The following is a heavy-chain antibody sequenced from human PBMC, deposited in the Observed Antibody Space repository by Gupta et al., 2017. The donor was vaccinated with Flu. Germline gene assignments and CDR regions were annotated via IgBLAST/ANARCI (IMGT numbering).Heavy chain of an antibody. CDR1: GYY. V-gene: IGHV4-31*02. Sequence: GYYWSWIRQHPGKGLEWIGYIYYSGSTYYNPSLKSRVTISVDTSKNQFSLKLSSVTAADTAVYYCARLTIYYYDSSGYQDIKNFDYWGQGTLVTVSS. J-gene: IGHJ4*02. CDR3: ARLTIYYYDSSGYQDIKNFDY. CDR2: IYYSGST. D-gene: IGHD3-22*01.